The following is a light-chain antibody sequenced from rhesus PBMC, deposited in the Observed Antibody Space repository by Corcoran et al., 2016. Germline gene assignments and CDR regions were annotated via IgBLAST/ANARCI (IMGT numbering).Light chain of an antibody. V-gene: IGKV1-22*01. CDR3: LQYSSSPYS. CDR1: QGIRNY. J-gene: IGKJ2*01. CDR2: KAS. Sequence: DIQLTQSPSSLSASVGDRVTITCRASQGIRNYLAWYQQKAGKAPKLLIYKASSLQSGVPSRFSGSGSGTDFTLTISSLQPEDFATYYCLQYSSSPYSFGQGTKVEIK.